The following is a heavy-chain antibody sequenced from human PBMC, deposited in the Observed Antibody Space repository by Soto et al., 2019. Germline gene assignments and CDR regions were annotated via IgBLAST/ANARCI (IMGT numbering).Heavy chain of an antibody. J-gene: IGHJ5*02. Sequence: QVQLVQSGAEVKKPGASVRVSCRTSGYTFTSYAIHWVRQAPGQGLEWMAWSNIGNGNTKYSQKFQGRVSVSRDTSASTAYMELSSLGSEDTAVYYCAREPLCGGFYYDHWLYPGGQGTLVTVTS. D-gene: IGHD2-21*01. CDR1: GYTFTSYA. CDR2: SNIGNGNT. V-gene: IGHV1-3*04. CDR3: AREPLCGGFYYDHWLYP.